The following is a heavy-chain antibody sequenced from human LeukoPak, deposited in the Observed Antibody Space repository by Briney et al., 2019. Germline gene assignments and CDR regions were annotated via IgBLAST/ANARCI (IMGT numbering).Heavy chain of an antibody. CDR2: ISAYNGDT. Sequence: ASVKVSCKASGYTFTSYGISWVRQAPGQGLEWMGWISAYNGDTYYAQKLQGRVTMTTDTSTSTAYMELRSLRSDDTAVYYCARDLPPPLGYCSGGSCYSTIRAGDAFDIWGQGTMVTVSS. CDR1: GYTFTSYG. D-gene: IGHD2-15*01. J-gene: IGHJ3*02. V-gene: IGHV1-18*01. CDR3: ARDLPPPLGYCSGGSCYSTIRAGDAFDI.